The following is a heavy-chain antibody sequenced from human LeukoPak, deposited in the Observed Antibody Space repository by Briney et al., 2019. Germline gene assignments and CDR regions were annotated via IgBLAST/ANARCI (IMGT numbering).Heavy chain of an antibody. V-gene: IGHV1-18*01. Sequence: ASVKGSCKASAYTFTSYGISWVRQAPGQGLEWMGWISAYNGNTNYAQKLQGRVTMTTDTSTSTAYMELRSLRSDDTAVYYCARVRWYYLGWGIFVRNFNYWAQGPLVTAPS. J-gene: IGHJ4*02. D-gene: IGHD3-10*01. CDR3: ARVRWYYLGWGIFVRNFNY. CDR2: ISAYNGNT. CDR1: AYTFTSYG.